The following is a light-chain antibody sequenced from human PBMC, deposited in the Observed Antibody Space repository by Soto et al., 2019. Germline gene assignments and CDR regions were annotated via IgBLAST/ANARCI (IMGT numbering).Light chain of an antibody. CDR2: GAS. J-gene: IGKJ1*01. Sequence: QAPGPLPLCPGGRAPLSCRASESVSDNDVAWYQQKPGQAPRLLIYGASTRATGIPARFSGSGSGTEFTLTISSLQSEDFAVYYCQQYNDWPTFGQGTKVDIK. CDR3: QQYNDWPT. V-gene: IGKV3-15*01. CDR1: ESVSDN.